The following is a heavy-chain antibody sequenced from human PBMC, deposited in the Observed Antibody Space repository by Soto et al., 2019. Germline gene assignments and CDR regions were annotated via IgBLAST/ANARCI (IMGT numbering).Heavy chain of an antibody. CDR1: GYTLTELS. CDR3: AMVDVYVTPSPQDV. CDR2: FDPEDGET. V-gene: IGHV1-24*01. Sequence: GASVKVSCKVSGYTLTELSMHWVRQAPGKGLEWMGGFDPEDGETIYAQKFQGRVTLTTDTSTSTAYMELTSLRSNDTAIYYCAMVDVYVTPSPQDVWGQGTTVTVSS. D-gene: IGHD3-16*01. J-gene: IGHJ6*02.